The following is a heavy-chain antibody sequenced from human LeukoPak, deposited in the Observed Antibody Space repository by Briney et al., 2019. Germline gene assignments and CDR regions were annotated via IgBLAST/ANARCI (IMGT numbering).Heavy chain of an antibody. J-gene: IGHJ4*02. CDR1: GYSISSAYY. CDR3: ARVNTVMATGDY. V-gene: IGHV4-38-2*02. CDR2: ISHSGST. Sequence: SETLSLTCTVSGYSISSAYYGCLIRQPPGKGLGGIATISHSGSTYYNPSLKSRVTISADTSQNQHSLKLGSVTAADTAVYYCARVNTVMATGDYWGQGTPATVSS. D-gene: IGHD4-11*01.